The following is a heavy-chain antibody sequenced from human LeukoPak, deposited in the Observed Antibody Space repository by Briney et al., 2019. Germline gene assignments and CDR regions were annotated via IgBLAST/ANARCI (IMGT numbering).Heavy chain of an antibody. CDR1: GFTFSSYA. CDR3: ARGYQLLWDGGYYFDY. CDR2: ISGSGGST. V-gene: IGHV3-23*01. J-gene: IGHJ4*02. D-gene: IGHD2-2*01. Sequence: PGGSLRLSCAASGFTFSSYAMSWVRQAPGKGLEWVSAISGSGGSTYYADSVKGRFTISRDNAKNSLYLQMNSLRAEDTAVYYCARGYQLLWDGGYYFDYWGQETLVTVSS.